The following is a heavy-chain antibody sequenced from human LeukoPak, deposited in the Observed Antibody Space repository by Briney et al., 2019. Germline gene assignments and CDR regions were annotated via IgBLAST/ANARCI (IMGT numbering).Heavy chain of an antibody. CDR3: AREVAAGSYRGFDY. Sequence: PSETLSLTCTVSGGSISSSSYYWGWIRQPPGKGLEWIGSIYYSGSTYYNPSLKSRVTMSVDTSKNQFSLKVNYVTAADTATYYCAREVAAGSYRGFDYWGQGTLVTVSS. V-gene: IGHV4-39*07. CDR1: GGSISSSSYY. D-gene: IGHD6-19*01. CDR2: IYYSGST. J-gene: IGHJ4*01.